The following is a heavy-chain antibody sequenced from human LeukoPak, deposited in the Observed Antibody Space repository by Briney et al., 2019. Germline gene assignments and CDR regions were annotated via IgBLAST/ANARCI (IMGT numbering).Heavy chain of an antibody. Sequence: SSVKVSCKASGYTFDENHIHWVRQAPGQGPEWMGWINPKSGATDSAQQLQGRLTMTRDTSIGTASMDLGGLRLDDTGIYYCARAGDESTGHYDSLHFWGQGTMVTVSS. V-gene: IGHV1-2*02. CDR2: INPKSGAT. D-gene: IGHD2-8*02. CDR1: GYTFDENH. CDR3: ARAGDESTGHYDSLHF. J-gene: IGHJ3*01.